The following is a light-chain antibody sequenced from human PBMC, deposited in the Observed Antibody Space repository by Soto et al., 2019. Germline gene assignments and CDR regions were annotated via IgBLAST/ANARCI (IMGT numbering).Light chain of an antibody. Sequence: IVLTQSPATQSLAPGERATLSCRASQSVGTSLTWYQQKPGQAPRVLIYDASNSATGIPARFSGSGSGTDFTLTISSLEPEDFALYYCQQRSNWPPPTFGQGTRLEIK. CDR2: DAS. CDR1: QSVGTS. CDR3: QQRSNWPPPT. V-gene: IGKV3-11*01. J-gene: IGKJ5*01.